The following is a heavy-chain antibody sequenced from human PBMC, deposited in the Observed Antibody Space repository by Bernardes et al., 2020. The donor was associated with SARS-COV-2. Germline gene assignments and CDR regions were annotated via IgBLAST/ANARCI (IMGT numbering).Heavy chain of an antibody. J-gene: IGHJ4*02. CDR2: ISWNSGSI. V-gene: IGHV3-9*01. CDR3: ATLEELNY. CDR1: GFTFDDYA. Sequence: GGSLRLSCAASGFTFDDYAMHWVRQAPGKGLEWVSGISWNSGSIGYADSVKGRFTISRDNAKNSLYLQMNSLRAEDTALYYCATLEELNYWGQGTLVTVSS.